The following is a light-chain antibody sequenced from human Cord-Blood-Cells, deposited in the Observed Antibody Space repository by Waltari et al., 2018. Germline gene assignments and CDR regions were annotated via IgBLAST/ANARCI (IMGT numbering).Light chain of an antibody. J-gene: IGKJ1*01. Sequence: IQMTQSPSSLSASVGDRVHITCRASQSISSYLNWYQQKPGKAPKLLIYAASSLQSGVPSRFSGSGSGTDFTLTISSLQPEDFATYYCQQSYSTLWTFGQGTKVEIK. CDR1: QSISSY. V-gene: IGKV1-39*01. CDR2: AAS. CDR3: QQSYSTLWT.